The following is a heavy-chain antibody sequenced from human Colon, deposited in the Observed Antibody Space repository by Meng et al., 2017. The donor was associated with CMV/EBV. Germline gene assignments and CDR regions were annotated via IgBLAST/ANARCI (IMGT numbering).Heavy chain of an antibody. CDR3: AREGYDWNVPSFFYY. Sequence: GESLKISCAASGFIFRDSSMGWVRQAPGKGLEWVSSISAPGTYTHYADSVMGRFTISRDNAKNSLYLQMNTVRAEDTAVYYCAREGYDWNVPSFFYYWGQGALVTVSS. V-gene: IGHV3-21*01. CDR1: GFIFRDSS. CDR2: ISAPGTYT. D-gene: IGHD1-20*01. J-gene: IGHJ4*02.